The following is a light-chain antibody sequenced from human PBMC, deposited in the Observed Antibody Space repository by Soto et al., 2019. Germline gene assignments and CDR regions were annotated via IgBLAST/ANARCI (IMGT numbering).Light chain of an antibody. J-gene: IGKJ1*01. CDR3: QHSGDFRWT. CDR2: GAS. CDR1: QSISRD. Sequence: EIVLTQSPATLSVSPGERATLSCRASQSISRDVAWYQQKPGQAPRRLIYGASSRATGIPDRFSGRGFGTDFTLTISRLEPEDFAVYYCQHSGDFRWTFGQGTKVDI. V-gene: IGKV3D-15*01.